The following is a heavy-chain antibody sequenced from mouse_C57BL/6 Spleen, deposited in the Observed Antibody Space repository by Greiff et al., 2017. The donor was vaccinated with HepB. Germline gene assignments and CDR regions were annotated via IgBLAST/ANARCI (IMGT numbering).Heavy chain of an antibody. Sequence: VQLQESGAELVKPGASVKISCKASGYAFSSYWMNWVKQRPGKGLEWIGQIYPGDGDTNYNGKFKGKATLTADKSSSTAYMQLSSLTSEDSAVYFCARRAYGLDYAMDYWGQGTSVTVSS. CDR1: GYAFSSYW. J-gene: IGHJ4*01. D-gene: IGHD6-5*01. CDR2: IYPGDGDT. V-gene: IGHV1-80*01. CDR3: ARRAYGLDYAMDY.